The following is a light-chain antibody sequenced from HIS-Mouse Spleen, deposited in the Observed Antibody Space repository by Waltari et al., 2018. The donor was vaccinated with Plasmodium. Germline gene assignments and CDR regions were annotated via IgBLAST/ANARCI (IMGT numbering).Light chain of an antibody. CDR3: QQYGSSPYT. CDR2: GAA. V-gene: IGKV3-20*01. CDR1: QSVSSSY. J-gene: IGKJ2*01. Sequence: EIVLTQSPGTLSLSPGERATLSSRASQSVSSSYLAWYQQKHGQAPRLLIYGAASRATGIPDRFSGSGSGTDFTLTISRLEPEDFAVYYCQQYGSSPYTFGQGTKLEIK.